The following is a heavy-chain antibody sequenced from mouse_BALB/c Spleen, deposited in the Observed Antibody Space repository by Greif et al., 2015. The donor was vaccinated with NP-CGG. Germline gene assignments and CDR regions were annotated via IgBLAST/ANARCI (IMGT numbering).Heavy chain of an antibody. D-gene: IGHD1-1*01. J-gene: IGHJ4*01. CDR2: INPSNGRT. Sequence: VQLQQSGAELVKPGASVKVSCKASGYTFTSYWMHWVKQRPGQGLEWIGEINPSNGRTNYNEKFKSKATLTVDKSSSTAYMQLSSLTSEDSAVYYCAGYYYGSSYAMDYWGQGTSVTVSS. V-gene: IGHV1S81*02. CDR1: GYTFTSYW. CDR3: AGYYYGSSYAMDY.